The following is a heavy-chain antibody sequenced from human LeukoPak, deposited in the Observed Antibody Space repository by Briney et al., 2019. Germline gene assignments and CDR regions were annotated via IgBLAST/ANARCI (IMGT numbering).Heavy chain of an antibody. CDR1: GFTFSLFG. V-gene: IGHV3-30*18. D-gene: IGHD6-19*01. J-gene: IGHJ4*02. Sequence: PGRSLRLSCAASGFTFSLFGMHWVRQAPGKGLEWVVLISYDGSNKWYADSVEGRFTTSRDNSKNTLYLQMSSLRAEDTAVYYCAKDEPGISATRPDYWGQGTLVSVSS. CDR2: ISYDGSNK. CDR3: AKDEPGISATRPDY.